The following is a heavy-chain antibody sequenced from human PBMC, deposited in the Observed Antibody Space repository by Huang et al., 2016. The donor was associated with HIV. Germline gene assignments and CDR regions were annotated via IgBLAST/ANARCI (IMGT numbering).Heavy chain of an antibody. Sequence: QVQLQQWGAGLLKPSETLSLTCAVYVGSFSGYYWSWISKPPGKGLEWIWEINHRGSTTYTPSRKIRFTISLDTSKTQFSLKLTSVTAADTAVYYCARGPDSYDSSCREAFDIWGQGTMVTVSS. CDR1: VGSFSGYY. V-gene: IGHV4-34*01. J-gene: IGHJ3*02. CDR3: ARGPDSYDSSCREAFDI. D-gene: IGHD3-22*01. CDR2: INHRGST.